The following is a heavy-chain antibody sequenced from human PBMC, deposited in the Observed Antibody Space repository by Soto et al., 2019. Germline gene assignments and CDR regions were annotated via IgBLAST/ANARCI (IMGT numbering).Heavy chain of an antibody. CDR2: INPSGGST. J-gene: IGHJ3*02. Sequence: ASVKVSCKASGYTFTSYYMHWVRQAPGQGLEWMGIINPSGGSTSYAQKFQGRVTMTRDTSTSTVYMELSSLRSEDTAVYYCRVAAAPIDDAFEIWGQGTMVTVSS. V-gene: IGHV1-46*01. CDR1: GYTFTSYY. D-gene: IGHD6-13*01. CDR3: RVAAAPIDDAFEI.